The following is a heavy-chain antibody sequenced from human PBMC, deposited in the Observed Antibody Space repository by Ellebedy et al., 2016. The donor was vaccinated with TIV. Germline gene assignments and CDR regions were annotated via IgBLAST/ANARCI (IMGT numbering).Heavy chain of an antibody. D-gene: IGHD2-21*01. CDR3: ARVSNGNTVVDY. J-gene: IGHJ4*02. CDR2: MNPNSGDT. V-gene: IGHV1-8*02. CDR1: RYTLSDYY. Sequence: AASVKVSCKASRYTLSDYYIHWVRQAPGQGLEWMGWMNPNSGDTGSAQKFQGRVIMTRSTSTGTAYLELRSLRSEDTAVYYCARVSNGNTVVDYWGQGTLVTVSS.